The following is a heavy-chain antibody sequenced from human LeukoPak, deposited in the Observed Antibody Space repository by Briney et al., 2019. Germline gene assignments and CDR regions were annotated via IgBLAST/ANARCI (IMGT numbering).Heavy chain of an antibody. Sequence: GASVKVSCKASGGTFSSYAISWVRQAPGQGLEWMGRIIPILGIANYAQKFQGRVTITADKSTSTAYMELGSLRSEDTAVYYCASSRSGGFGELSQYYYGMDVWGQGTTVTVSS. D-gene: IGHD3-10*01. J-gene: IGHJ6*02. CDR3: ASSRSGGFGELSQYYYGMDV. CDR1: GGTFSSYA. V-gene: IGHV1-69*04. CDR2: IIPILGIA.